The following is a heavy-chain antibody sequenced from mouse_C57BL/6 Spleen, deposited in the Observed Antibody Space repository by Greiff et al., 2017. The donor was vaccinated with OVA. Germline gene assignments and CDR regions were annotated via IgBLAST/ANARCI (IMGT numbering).Heavy chain of an antibody. CDR1: GFTFSSYG. Sequence: VQLKEPGGDLVKPGGSLKLSCAASGFTFSSYGMSWVRQTPDKRLEWVATISSGGSYTYYPDSVKGRFTISRDNAKNTLYLQMSSLKSEDTASYYCARGDADGDYWGQGTTLTVSS. CDR2: ISSGGSYT. D-gene: IGHD3-3*01. V-gene: IGHV5-6*01. CDR3: ARGDADGDY. J-gene: IGHJ2*01.